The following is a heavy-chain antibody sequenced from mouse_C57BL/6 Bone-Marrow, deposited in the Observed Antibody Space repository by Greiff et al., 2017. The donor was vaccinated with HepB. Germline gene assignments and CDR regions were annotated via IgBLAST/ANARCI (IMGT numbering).Heavy chain of an antibody. CDR2: INPSTGGT. V-gene: IGHV1-42*01. Sequence: DVQLQESGPELVKPGASVKISCKASGYSFTGYYMNWVKQSPEKSLEWIGEINPSTGGTTYNQKFKAKATLTVDKSSSTAYMQLKSLTSEDSAVYYCAREIYDYDEAYWGQGTLVTVSA. CDR1: GYSFTGYY. CDR3: AREIYDYDEAY. D-gene: IGHD2-4*01. J-gene: IGHJ3*01.